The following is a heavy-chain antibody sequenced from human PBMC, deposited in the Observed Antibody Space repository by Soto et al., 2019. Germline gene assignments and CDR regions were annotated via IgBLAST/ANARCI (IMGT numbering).Heavy chain of an antibody. Sequence: EVQLVQSGAEVKKPGESLKISCKGSGYSFTSYWIGWVRQMPGKGLEWMGIIYPGDSDTRYSPSFQGQVTISADKSISTAYLQWSSLKASDTAIYYSASRGVDTAMVRYYYYGMDVWGQGTTVTVSS. V-gene: IGHV5-51*01. CDR3: ASRGVDTAMVRYYYYGMDV. CDR2: IYPGDSDT. CDR1: GYSFTSYW. D-gene: IGHD5-18*01. J-gene: IGHJ6*02.